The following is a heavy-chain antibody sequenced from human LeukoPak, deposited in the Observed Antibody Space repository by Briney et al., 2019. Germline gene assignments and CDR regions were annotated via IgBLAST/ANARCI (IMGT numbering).Heavy chain of an antibody. CDR2: IYYSGST. V-gene: IGHV4-59*01. J-gene: IGHJ4*02. Sequence: SETLSLTCTVSVGSISSYYWSWIRQPPGKGLEWIGYIYYSGSTNYNPSLKSRVTISVDTSKNQFSLQLSSVTAADTAVYYCARDCGGDCYKGGFDYWGQGTLVTVSS. D-gene: IGHD2-21*02. CDR3: ARDCGGDCYKGGFDY. CDR1: VGSISSYY.